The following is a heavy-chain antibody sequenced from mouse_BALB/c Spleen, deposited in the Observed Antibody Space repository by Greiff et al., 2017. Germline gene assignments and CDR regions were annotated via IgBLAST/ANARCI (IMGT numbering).Heavy chain of an antibody. Sequence: FQLQQSGAELVRPGALVKLSCKASGFNIKAYYMHWVKQRPEQGLEWIGWIDPENGNTIYDPKFQGKASITADTSSNTAYLQLSSLTSEDTAVYYCALYGNYDLFAYWGQGTLVTVSA. CDR3: ALYGNYDLFAY. CDR1: GFNIKAYY. D-gene: IGHD2-10*02. V-gene: IGHV14-1*02. CDR2: IDPENGNT. J-gene: IGHJ3*01.